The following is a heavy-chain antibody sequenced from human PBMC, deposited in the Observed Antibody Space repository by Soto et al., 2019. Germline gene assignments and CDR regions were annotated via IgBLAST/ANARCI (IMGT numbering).Heavy chain of an antibody. J-gene: IGHJ5*02. CDR3: VRRHVSATGIDWFDP. V-gene: IGHV1-3*01. CDR2: INAANGDT. CDR1: GYTFTSYG. D-gene: IGHD2-8*02. Sequence: ASVKVACKASGYTFTSYGIHWVRQAPGQRLEWMGWINAANGDTKYSPKFQGRVTITRDTSASTAYMELSSLRSEDTAVYYCVRRHVSATGIDWFDPWGQGTLVIVSS.